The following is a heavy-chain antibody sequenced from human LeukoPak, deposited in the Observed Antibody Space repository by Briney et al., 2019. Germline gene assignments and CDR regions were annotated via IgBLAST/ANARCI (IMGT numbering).Heavy chain of an antibody. Sequence: PSETLSLTCSVFGASTSSYFWSWIRQSSGKGLEWIGFTHNSGTTSSNPSLKSRVTISMDTFKNQISLKLSSVTAADTAVYYCARSKGGFGDYGSWFDPWGQGTLVTVSA. CDR2: THNSGTT. D-gene: IGHD4-17*01. V-gene: IGHV4-59*13. CDR3: ARSKGGFGDYGSWFDP. CDR1: GASTSSYF. J-gene: IGHJ5*02.